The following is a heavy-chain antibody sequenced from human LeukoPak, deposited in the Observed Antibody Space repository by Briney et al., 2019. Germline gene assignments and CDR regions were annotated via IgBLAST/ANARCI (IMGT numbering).Heavy chain of an antibody. CDR3: AKDNAVRGWWPFDY. J-gene: IGHJ4*02. D-gene: IGHD6-19*01. V-gene: IGHV3-23*01. CDR2: VSGSGGNT. CDR1: GFTFSTYA. Sequence: PGGSLRLSCAASGFTFSTYAMSWVRQAPGKGLEWVSGVSGSGGNTYYADSVRGRFTISRDNSKNTLYLQMNSLRAEDTAVYYCAKDNAVRGWWPFDYWGQGTLVTVSS.